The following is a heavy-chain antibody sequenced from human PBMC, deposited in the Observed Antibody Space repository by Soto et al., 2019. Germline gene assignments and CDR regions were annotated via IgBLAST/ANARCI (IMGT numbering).Heavy chain of an antibody. CDR2: IFWNDDN. CDR1: GFSLSTRGMG. D-gene: IGHD6-19*01. CDR3: AHTSSGWYSSCFDP. V-gene: IGHV2-5*01. Sequence: QITLKESGPPLVKPTQTLTLTCTFSGFSLSTRGMGVGWIRQPPGKALEWLALIFWNDDNYYSPSLKSRLTITKDTSKNQVVLTMTNMDPVDTATYYCAHTSSGWYSSCFDPWGQGTLVTVSS. J-gene: IGHJ5*02.